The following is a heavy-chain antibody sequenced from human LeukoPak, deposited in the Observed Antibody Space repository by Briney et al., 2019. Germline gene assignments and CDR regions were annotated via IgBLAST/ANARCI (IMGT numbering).Heavy chain of an antibody. D-gene: IGHD3-10*01. J-gene: IGHJ3*01. Sequence: PSETLSLTCAVYGGSFSGYYWSWIRQPPGKGLEWIGEINHSGSTNYNPSLKSRVTISVDTSKNQFSLKLGSVTAADTAVYYCARGSPFGNPHVWGQGTMVTVSS. CDR1: GGSFSGYY. V-gene: IGHV4-34*01. CDR3: ARGSPFGNPHV. CDR2: INHSGST.